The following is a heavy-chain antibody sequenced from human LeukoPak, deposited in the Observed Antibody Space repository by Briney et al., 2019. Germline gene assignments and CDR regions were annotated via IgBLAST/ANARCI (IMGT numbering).Heavy chain of an antibody. CDR1: GFTFSSYA. CDR2: ISGSGGST. D-gene: IGHD3-16*01. V-gene: IGHV3-23*01. Sequence: GGSLRLSCAASGFTFSSYAMSWVRQAPGKGLEWVSAISGSGGSTYYADSVKGRFTISRDNSKNTLYLQMSSLRAEDTAVYYCAKALGLTDYYMDVWGKGTTVTVSS. J-gene: IGHJ6*03. CDR3: AKALGLTDYYMDV.